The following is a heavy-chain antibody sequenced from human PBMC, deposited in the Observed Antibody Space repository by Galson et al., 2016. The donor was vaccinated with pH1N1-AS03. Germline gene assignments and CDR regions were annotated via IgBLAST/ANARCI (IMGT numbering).Heavy chain of an antibody. CDR3: AKDRSSRNVLGAYDY. CDR2: ISSDGDT. D-gene: IGHD3-10*02. Sequence: LRLSCAASGFTFSSYSIHWVRQAPGKGLEYVSAISSDGDTYYTDSVKGRFTISRDKSKNTVYLQMGSLRAEDTAVYYCAKDRSSRNVLGAYDYWGQGTLVTVSS. J-gene: IGHJ4*02. V-gene: IGHV3-64*02. CDR1: GFTFSSYS.